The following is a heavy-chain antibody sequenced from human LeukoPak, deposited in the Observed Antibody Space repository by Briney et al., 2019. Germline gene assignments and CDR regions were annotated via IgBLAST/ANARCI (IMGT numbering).Heavy chain of an antibody. CDR3: ARLGEAGDPALYYFDY. J-gene: IGHJ4*02. CDR1: GYTFTGYY. CDR2: INPKSGGT. Sequence: ASVKVSCKASGYTFTGYYMHWVRQAPGQGLEWMGWINPKSGGTNYAQKFQGRVTMTRDTSISTARMELSRLRSDDTAVYYCARLGEAGDPALYYFDYWGQGTLVTVSS. D-gene: IGHD7-27*01. V-gene: IGHV1-2*02.